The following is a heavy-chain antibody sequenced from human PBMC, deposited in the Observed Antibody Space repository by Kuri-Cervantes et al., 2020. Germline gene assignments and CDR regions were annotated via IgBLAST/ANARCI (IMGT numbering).Heavy chain of an antibody. CDR3: AKETDSGSYHDY. Sequence: GESLKISCAVSGFPLNYYGIHWVRQAPGKGLEWVAVIWYDGDRKYYADSVKGRFTISRDTSKNTVYLQMNSLRAEDTALYFCAKETDSGSYHDYWGQGTLVTVSS. V-gene: IGHV3-30*02. D-gene: IGHD1-26*01. J-gene: IGHJ4*02. CDR2: IWYDGDRK. CDR1: GFPLNYYG.